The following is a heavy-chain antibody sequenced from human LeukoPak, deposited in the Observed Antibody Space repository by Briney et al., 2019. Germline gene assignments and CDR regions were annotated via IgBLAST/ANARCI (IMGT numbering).Heavy chain of an antibody. V-gene: IGHV3-23*01. CDR3: AKPGGRVRGWYFDL. CDR1: GFTFSSYA. Sequence: PGGSLRLSCAASGFTFSSYAMIWVRQAPGKGPEWVSSIGDSDDRSSYADSVKGRFTISRDNSKNTLYLQLNSLTVDDTSVYYCAKPGGRVRGWYFDLWGRGTLVTVSS. D-gene: IGHD3-10*02. J-gene: IGHJ2*01. CDR2: IGDSDDRS.